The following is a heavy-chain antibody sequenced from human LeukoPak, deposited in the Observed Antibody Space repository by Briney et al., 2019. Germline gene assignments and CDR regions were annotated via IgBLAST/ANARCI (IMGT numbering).Heavy chain of an antibody. D-gene: IGHD4-11*01. J-gene: IGHJ6*02. Sequence: SVKVSCKASGGTFSSYAISWVRQAPGQGLEWMGGIIPIFGTANYAQKFQGRVTITADESTSTAYMELSSLRSEDAAVYYCARNPLGYTVTTHYYYGMDVWGQGTTVTVSS. CDR3: ARNPLGYTVTTHYYYGMDV. CDR1: GGTFSSYA. CDR2: IIPIFGTA. V-gene: IGHV1-69*13.